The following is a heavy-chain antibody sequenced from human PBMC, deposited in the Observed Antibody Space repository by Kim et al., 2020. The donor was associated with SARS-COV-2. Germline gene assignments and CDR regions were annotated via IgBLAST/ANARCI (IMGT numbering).Heavy chain of an antibody. CDR3: ARGRGLYDYGGNAYTLGYFDY. D-gene: IGHD4-17*01. V-gene: IGHV3-33*05. CDR1: GFTFSSYG. CDR2: ISYDGSNK. J-gene: IGHJ4*02. Sequence: GGSLRLSCAASGFTFSSYGMHWVRQAPGKGLEWVAVISYDGSNKYYADSVKGRFTISRDNSKNTLYLQMNSLRAEDTAVYYCARGRGLYDYGGNAYTLGYFDYWGQGTLVTVSS.